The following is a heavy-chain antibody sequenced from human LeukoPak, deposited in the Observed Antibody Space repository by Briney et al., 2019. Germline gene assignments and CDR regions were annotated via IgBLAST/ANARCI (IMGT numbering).Heavy chain of an antibody. J-gene: IGHJ4*02. Sequence: SETLSLTCTVSGGSISSSSYYWGWIRQPPGKGLEWIGSIYYSGCTYYNPSLKSRVTISVDTSKNQFSLKLSSVTAADTAVYYCAKATGIAAAKNFDFWGQGTLVTVSS. CDR3: AKATGIAAAKNFDF. D-gene: IGHD6-13*01. CDR2: IYYSGCT. CDR1: GGSISSSSYY. V-gene: IGHV4-39*07.